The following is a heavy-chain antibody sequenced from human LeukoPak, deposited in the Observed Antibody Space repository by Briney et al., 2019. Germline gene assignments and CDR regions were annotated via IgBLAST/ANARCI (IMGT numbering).Heavy chain of an antibody. CDR2: ISYDGSNK. D-gene: IGHD3-10*01. J-gene: IGHJ5*02. Sequence: GGSLRLSCAASGFTFSSYAMHWVRQAPGKGLEWVAVISYDGSNKYYADSVKGRFTISRDNSKNTLYLQMNSLRAEDTAVYYCASDPYGSGSLGWFDPWGQGTLVTVSS. CDR3: ASDPYGSGSLGWFDP. V-gene: IGHV3-30-3*01. CDR1: GFTFSSYA.